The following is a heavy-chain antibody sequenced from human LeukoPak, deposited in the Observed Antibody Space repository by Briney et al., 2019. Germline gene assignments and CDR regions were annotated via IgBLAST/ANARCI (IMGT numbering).Heavy chain of an antibody. D-gene: IGHD4-17*01. CDR3: ASIYGDYDY. J-gene: IGHJ4*02. V-gene: IGHV3-48*03. Sequence: GGSLRLSCAASGFTFSSYEMNWVRQAPGKGLEWVSYISSSGSTIYYADSVKGRFTISRDNAKNSLYLQMNSLRAEDTAVYYCASIYGDYDYWGQGTLVTVSS. CDR1: GFTFSSYE. CDR2: ISSSGSTI.